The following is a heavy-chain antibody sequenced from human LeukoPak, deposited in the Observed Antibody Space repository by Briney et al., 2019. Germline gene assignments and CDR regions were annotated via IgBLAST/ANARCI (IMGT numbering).Heavy chain of an antibody. J-gene: IGHJ5*02. Sequence: SETLSLTCTVFGASFSRYYWSWIRQPPGKGLEWIGCIYNTGATGYNPSLKSRVSMSVDTSKNLFSLKLNSVTAADTAVYYCARRISSTSGRRFDPWGQGTLVTVSS. V-gene: IGHV4-59*01. D-gene: IGHD6-6*01. CDR3: ARRISSTSGRRFDP. CDR1: GASFSRYY. CDR2: IYNTGAT.